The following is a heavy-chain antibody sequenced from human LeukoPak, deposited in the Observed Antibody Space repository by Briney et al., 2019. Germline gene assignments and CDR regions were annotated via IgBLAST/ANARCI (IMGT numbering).Heavy chain of an antibody. CDR2: IYYSGST. CDR3: ARTSPPMDYYDSSGENSDY. D-gene: IGHD3-22*01. J-gene: IGHJ4*02. V-gene: IGHV4-39*01. Sequence: SETLSLTCTVSGGSISSYYWGWIRQPPGKGLEWIGSIYYSGSTCYNPSLKSRVTISVDTSKNQFSLKLSSVTAADTAVYYCARTSPPMDYYDSSGENSDYWGQGTLVTVSS. CDR1: GGSISSYY.